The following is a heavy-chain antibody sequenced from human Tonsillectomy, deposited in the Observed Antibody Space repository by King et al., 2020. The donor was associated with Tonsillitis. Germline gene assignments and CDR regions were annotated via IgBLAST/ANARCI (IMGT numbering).Heavy chain of an antibody. CDR3: ASVTDVTYYYDSSGYLFDY. J-gene: IGHJ4*02. V-gene: IGHV3-30*04. CDR2: ISYDGSNK. Sequence: VQLVESGGGVVQPGRSLRLSCAASGFTFSSYAMHWVRQAPGKGLEWVAVISYDGSNKYYADSVKGRFTISRDNSKNTLYLQMNSLRAEDTAVYYCASVTDVTYYYDSSGYLFDYWGQGTLVTVSS. CDR1: GFTFSSYA. D-gene: IGHD3-22*01.